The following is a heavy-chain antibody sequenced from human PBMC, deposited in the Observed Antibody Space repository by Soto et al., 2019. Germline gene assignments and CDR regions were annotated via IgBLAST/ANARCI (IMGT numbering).Heavy chain of an antibody. CDR1: GFTFSNYA. CDR2: ISGRAGNT. J-gene: IGHJ4*02. V-gene: IGHV3-23*01. CDR3: AKGSWGTVLVSSRFYFDY. D-gene: IGHD3-22*01. Sequence: EVQLLESGGGLAQPGGSLRLSCAASGFTFSNYAMSWVRQAPGKGLEWVSAISGRAGNTYYADSVKGRLTIPRDNSKNTLSLQMNSLRAEDTALYYCAKGSWGTVLVSSRFYFDYWGQGTLVRVSP.